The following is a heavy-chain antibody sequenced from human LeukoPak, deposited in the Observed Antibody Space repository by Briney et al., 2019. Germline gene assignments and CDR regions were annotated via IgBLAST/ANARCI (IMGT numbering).Heavy chain of an antibody. J-gene: IGHJ3*02. CDR2: IYSGGST. D-gene: IGHD2-2*01. V-gene: IGHV3-66*01. CDR3: AREGYCSSTSCYGAFDI. Sequence: PGGSLRLSCAASGFTFSSYAMSWVRQAPGKGLEWVSVIYSGGSTYYADSVKGRFTISRDNSKNTLYLQMNSLRAEDTAVYYCAREGYCSSTSCYGAFDIWGQGTMVTVSS. CDR1: GFTFSSYA.